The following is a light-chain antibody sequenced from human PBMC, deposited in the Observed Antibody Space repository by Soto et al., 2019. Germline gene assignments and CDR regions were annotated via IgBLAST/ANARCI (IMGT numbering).Light chain of an antibody. J-gene: IGKJ4*01. V-gene: IGKV4-1*01. CDR3: QQYYSTPLT. CDR1: QSILYSSNNKNN. CDR2: WAS. Sequence: DIVMTQSPDSLAVSLGERATINCKSSQSILYSSNNKNNLPWYQQKPGQPPRLLIYWASTRESGVPDRFSGSGSGTDFTLTISSLQSEDVAVYSCQQYYSTPLTFGGGTKVEIK.